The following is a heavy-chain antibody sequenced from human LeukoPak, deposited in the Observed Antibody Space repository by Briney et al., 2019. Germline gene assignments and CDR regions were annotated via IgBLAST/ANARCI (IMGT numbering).Heavy chain of an antibody. V-gene: IGHV4-34*01. CDR1: GGSFSGNY. Sequence: PSETLSLTCAVYGGSFSGNYWSWIRQPPGKGLEWIGEINHSGSTNYNPSLKSRVTISVDTSKNQFSLKLSSVTAADTAVYYCARRIRWEYYFDYWGQGTLVTVSS. CDR2: INHSGST. J-gene: IGHJ4*02. D-gene: IGHD1-26*01. CDR3: ARRIRWEYYFDY.